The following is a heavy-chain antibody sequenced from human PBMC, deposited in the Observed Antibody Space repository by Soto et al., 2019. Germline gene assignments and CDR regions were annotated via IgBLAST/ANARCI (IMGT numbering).Heavy chain of an antibody. CDR2: IYYSGST. V-gene: IGHV4-31*03. J-gene: IGHJ5*02. CDR3: ARDGCSGGSCYSSNWFDP. D-gene: IGHD2-15*01. Sequence: QVQLQESGPGLVKPSQTLSLTCTVSGGSISSGGYYWSWIRQHPGKGLEGIGYIYYSGSTYYNPSLKSRVTISVDTSKNQFSLKLSSVTAADTAVYYCARDGCSGGSCYSSNWFDPWGQGTLVTVSS. CDR1: GGSISSGGYY.